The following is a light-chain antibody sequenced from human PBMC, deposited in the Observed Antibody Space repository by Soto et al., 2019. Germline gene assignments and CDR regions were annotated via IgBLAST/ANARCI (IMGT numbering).Light chain of an antibody. V-gene: IGKV1-5*03. Sequence: DIQMTQSPSTLSGSVGDRVTITCRASQTISSCLAWYQQKPGKAPKLLIYNASTLKSGVPSRFSGSGSGTEFTLTISSLQPDDFATYYCQHYNSYSEAFGKGTKVELK. CDR3: QHYNSYSEA. CDR1: QTISSC. J-gene: IGKJ1*01. CDR2: NAS.